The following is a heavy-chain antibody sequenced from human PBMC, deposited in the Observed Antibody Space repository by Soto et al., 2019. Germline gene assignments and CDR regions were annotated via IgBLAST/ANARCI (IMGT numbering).Heavy chain of an antibody. Sequence: QVQLVQSGAEVKKPGASVKVSCKASGYMFCTYDINWVRQAPGQGLEWMGWLNPNSGNTGYAQKFQGRVTMTRNTSINTAYMELSSLGSDDTAVYYCARDHRYNWNDEGWFDPWGQGTLVTVSS. D-gene: IGHD1-20*01. V-gene: IGHV1-8*01. J-gene: IGHJ5*02. CDR1: GYMFCTYD. CDR2: LNPNSGNT. CDR3: ARDHRYNWNDEGWFDP.